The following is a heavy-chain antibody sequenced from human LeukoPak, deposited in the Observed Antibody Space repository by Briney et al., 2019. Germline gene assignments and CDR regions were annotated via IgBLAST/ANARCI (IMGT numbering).Heavy chain of an antibody. Sequence: GGSLRLSCAASGFTFSSYWMSWVRQAPGKGLEWVANIKQDGSEKYCVDSVKGRFTISRDNAKNSLYLQMNSLRAEDTAVYYCARDRPRVVVSSYYFDYWGQGTLVTVSS. V-gene: IGHV3-7*01. CDR3: ARDRPRVVVSSYYFDY. J-gene: IGHJ4*02. D-gene: IGHD2-2*01. CDR2: IKQDGSEK. CDR1: GFTFSSYW.